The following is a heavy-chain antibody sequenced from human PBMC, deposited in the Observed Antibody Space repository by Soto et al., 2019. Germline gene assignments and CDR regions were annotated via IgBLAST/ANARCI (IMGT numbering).Heavy chain of an antibody. CDR3: AKDRLTMVRGMKDAFDI. Sequence: QVQLVESGGGVVQPGRSLRLSCAASGFTFSSYGMHWVRQAPGKGLEWVAVISYDGSNKYYADSVKGRFTISRDNSKNTLYLQMNSLRAEDTAVYYCAKDRLTMVRGMKDAFDIWGQGTMVTVSS. V-gene: IGHV3-30*18. CDR1: GFTFSSYG. CDR2: ISYDGSNK. J-gene: IGHJ3*02. D-gene: IGHD3-10*01.